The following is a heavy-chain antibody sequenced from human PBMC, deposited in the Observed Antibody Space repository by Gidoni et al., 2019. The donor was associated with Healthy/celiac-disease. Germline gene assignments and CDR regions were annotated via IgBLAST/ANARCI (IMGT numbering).Heavy chain of an antibody. CDR1: GDTFTGYY. CDR2: INPNSGGT. CDR3: ARDVGIGDYVKN. D-gene: IGHD4-17*01. Sequence: QVQLVQSGAEVKMPGASVKVSCQASGDTFTGYYMHWVRQAPGQGLAWMGWINPNSGGTNYAQKFQGRVTMTRDTSISTAYMELSRLRSDDTAVYYCARDVGIGDYVKNWGQGTLVTVSS. V-gene: IGHV1-2*02. J-gene: IGHJ4*02.